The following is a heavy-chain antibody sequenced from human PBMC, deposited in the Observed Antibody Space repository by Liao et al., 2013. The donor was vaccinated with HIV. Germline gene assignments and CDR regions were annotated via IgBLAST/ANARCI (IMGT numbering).Heavy chain of an antibody. CDR2: VETGGLT. J-gene: IGHJ4*01. CDR1: GDSLKKYF. D-gene: IGHD6-6*01. Sequence: QVQLQESGPGLVKPSETLTLTCGVSGDSLKKYFWTWIRQSAGKGLEWIGRVETGGLTAYNPSLKSRVTMSVDTSTNHVSLTLKSVTAADTAVYFCAGAASDISSARHYFALWGQAPWSPSPQ. V-gene: IGHV4-4*07. CDR3: AGAASDISSARHYFAL.